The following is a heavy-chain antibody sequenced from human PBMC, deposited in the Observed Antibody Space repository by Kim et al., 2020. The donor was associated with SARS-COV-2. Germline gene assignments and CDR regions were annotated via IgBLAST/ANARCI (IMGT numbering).Heavy chain of an antibody. CDR3: ARGDSGYAGYYGMDV. D-gene: IGHD5-12*01. CDR2: ISSSGSTI. V-gene: IGHV3-48*03. J-gene: IGHJ6*02. CDR1: GFTFSSYE. Sequence: GGSLRLSCAASGFTFSSYEMNWVRQAPGKGLEWVSYISSSGSTIYYADSVKGRFTISRDNAKNSLYLQMNSLRAEDTAVYYCARGDSGYAGYYGMDVWGQGTTVTVSS.